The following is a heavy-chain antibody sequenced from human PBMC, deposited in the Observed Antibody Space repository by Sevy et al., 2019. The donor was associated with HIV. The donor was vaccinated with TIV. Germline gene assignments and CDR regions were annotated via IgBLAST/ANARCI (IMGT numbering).Heavy chain of an antibody. D-gene: IGHD3-3*01. CDR2: ISSSSSYI. Sequence: GGSLRLSCAASGFTFSSYSMNWVRQAPGKGLEWVSSISSSSSYIYYADSVKGRFTISRDNAKNSLYLQMNSLRAEDTAVDYCARDGGGYDFWSGYPDVYYYYGMDVWGQGTTVTVSS. CDR3: ARDGGGYDFWSGYPDVYYYYGMDV. J-gene: IGHJ6*02. V-gene: IGHV3-21*01. CDR1: GFTFSSYS.